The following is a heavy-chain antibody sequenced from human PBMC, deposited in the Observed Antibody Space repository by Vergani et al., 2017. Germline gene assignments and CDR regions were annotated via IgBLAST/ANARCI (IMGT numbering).Heavy chain of an antibody. D-gene: IGHD1-26*01. V-gene: IGHV4-61*01. CDR1: GGSISSGSYY. CDR2: IYYSGST. J-gene: IGHJ2*01. CDR3: ARSRYSGSYDYSSYWYFDL. Sequence: QVQLQESGPGLVKPSQTLSLTCTVSGGSISSGSYYWSWIRQPPGKGLEWIGYIYYSGSTNYNPSLKSRVTISVDTSKNQFSLKLSSVTAADTAVYYCARSRYSGSYDYSSYWYFDLWGRGTLVTVSS.